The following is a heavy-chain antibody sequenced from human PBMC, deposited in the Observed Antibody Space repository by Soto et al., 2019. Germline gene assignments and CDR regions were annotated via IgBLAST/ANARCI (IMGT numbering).Heavy chain of an antibody. CDR2: ITGNDGGT. J-gene: IGHJ4*02. V-gene: IGHV3-23*01. CDR1: GFTFSIYA. CDR3: AKDAPGSGWLSDY. D-gene: IGHD3-22*01. Sequence: EVQLLESGGGLVQPGGSLRLSCAASGFTFSIYAMSWVRQAPGKGLEWVSTITGNDGGTSYADFVRGRFTISRDNSKNTLYLQMLSLRAEDSAIYYCAKDAPGSGWLSDYWGQGTLVTVSS.